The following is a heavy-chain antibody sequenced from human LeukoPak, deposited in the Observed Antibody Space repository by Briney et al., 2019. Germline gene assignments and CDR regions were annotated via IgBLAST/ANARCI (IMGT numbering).Heavy chain of an antibody. D-gene: IGHD3-3*01. CDR2: ISAYNGNT. Sequence: ASVKVSCKASGYTFTSYGISRVRQAPGQGLEWMGWISAYNGNTNYAQKLQGRVTMTTDTSTSTAYMELRSLRSDDTAVYYCARDHYDFWSGYPVSFDPWGQGTLVTVSS. V-gene: IGHV1-18*01. CDR1: GYTFTSYG. CDR3: ARDHYDFWSGYPVSFDP. J-gene: IGHJ5*02.